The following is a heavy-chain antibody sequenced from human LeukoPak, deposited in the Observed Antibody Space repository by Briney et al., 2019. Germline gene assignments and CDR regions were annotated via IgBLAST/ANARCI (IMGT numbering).Heavy chain of an antibody. Sequence: SVKVSCKASGGTFSSYAISWVRQAPGQGLEWMGGIIPIFGTADYAQKFQGRVTITADESTSTAYMELSSLRSEDTAVYYCARDLGEGYRYNWNDEAFYYYGMDVWGQGTTVTVSS. D-gene: IGHD1-1*01. V-gene: IGHV1-69*13. CDR1: GGTFSSYA. CDR2: IIPIFGTA. CDR3: ARDLGEGYRYNWNDEAFYYYGMDV. J-gene: IGHJ6*02.